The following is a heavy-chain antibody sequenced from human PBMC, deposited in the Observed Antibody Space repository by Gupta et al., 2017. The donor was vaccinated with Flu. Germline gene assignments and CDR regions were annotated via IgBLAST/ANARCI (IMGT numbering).Heavy chain of an antibody. CDR3: ATGIRTGTIRTVVFDY. CDR2: FDPEDGET. Sequence: QVQLVQSGAEVKKPGASVKVSCKVSGYTLTELSMHWVRQAPGKGLEWMGGFDPEDGETIYAQKFQGRVTMTEDTSTDTAYMELSSPRSEDTAVYYCATGIRTGTIRTVVFDYWGQGTLVTVSS. D-gene: IGHD1-1*01. CDR1: GYTLTELS. V-gene: IGHV1-24*01. J-gene: IGHJ4*02.